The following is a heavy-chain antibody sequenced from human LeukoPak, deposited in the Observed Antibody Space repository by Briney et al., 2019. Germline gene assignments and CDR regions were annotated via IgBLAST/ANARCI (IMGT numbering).Heavy chain of an antibody. D-gene: IGHD6-19*01. CDR1: GSTFSSYW. V-gene: IGHV3-7*03. Sequence: LSGGSLRLSCAASGSTFSSYWMSWVRQAPGKGLEWVANIKQDGSEKYYVDSVKGRFTISRDNAKNSLYLQMNSLRAEDTAVYYCARDLPHGSGWSWPGGFQHWGQGTLVTVSS. CDR2: IKQDGSEK. CDR3: ARDLPHGSGWSWPGGFQH. J-gene: IGHJ1*01.